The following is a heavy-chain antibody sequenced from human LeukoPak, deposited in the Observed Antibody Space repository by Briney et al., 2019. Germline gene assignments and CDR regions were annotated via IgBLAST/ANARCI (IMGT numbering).Heavy chain of an antibody. CDR1: GVSISSGGYY. D-gene: IGHD5-24*01. CDR3: ARGPKMAHEDY. CDR2: IYYSGST. V-gene: IGHV4-31*03. Sequence: SETLSLTCTVSGVSISSGGYYWSWIRQHPGKGLEWIGYIYYSGSTYYNPSPKSRVTISVDTSKNQFSLKLSSVTAADTAVYYCARGPKMAHEDYWGQGTLVTVSS. J-gene: IGHJ4*02.